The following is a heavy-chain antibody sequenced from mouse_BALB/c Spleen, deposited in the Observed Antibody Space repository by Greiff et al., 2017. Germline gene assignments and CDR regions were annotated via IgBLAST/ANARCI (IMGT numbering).Heavy chain of an antibody. J-gene: IGHJ2*01. D-gene: IGHD4-1*02. CDR2: IRSKSNNYAT. CDR1: GFTFNTYA. CDR3: VRHPNWDAYYFDY. Sequence: EVQLVESGGGLVQPKGSLKLSCAASGFTFNTYAMNWVRQAPGKGLEWVARIRSKSNNYATYYADSVKDRFTISRDDSQSMLYLQMNNLKTEDTAMYYCVRHPNWDAYYFDYWGQGTTLTVSS. V-gene: IGHV10-1*02.